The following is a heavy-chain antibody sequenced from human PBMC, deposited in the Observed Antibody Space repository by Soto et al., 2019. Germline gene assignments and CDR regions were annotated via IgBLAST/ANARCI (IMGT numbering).Heavy chain of an antibody. V-gene: IGHV1-2*02. CDR2: IDPNSGGT. CDR1: GYSFTDYY. D-gene: IGHD6-19*01. J-gene: IGHJ4*02. Sequence: QVQLVQSGAEVEKPGASVKVSCKASGYSFTDYYIHWVRQAPGQGLEWMGWIDPNSGGTNFAQKFQGRVILTRDTSISTAYMQLSSLRSDDTALYYCARGTIAVAGSGVDYWGQGTLLTVSS. CDR3: ARGTIAVAGSGVDY.